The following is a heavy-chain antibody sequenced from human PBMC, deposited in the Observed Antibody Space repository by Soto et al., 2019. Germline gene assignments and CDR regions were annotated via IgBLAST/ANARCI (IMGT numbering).Heavy chain of an antibody. CDR1: GYTFTTYG. V-gene: IGHV1-18*01. J-gene: IGHJ5*02. CDR3: ARGQVVNIDTWFDP. CDR2: INPNSGHT. D-gene: IGHD3-22*01. Sequence: QIQLLQSGAEVKKPGTSVKVSCQASGYTFTTYGIIWVRQAPGQGLEWMGWINPNSGHTNYAQNLQARAPMTTDTSTNTAYMEPRSLRSDDPAAYFCARGQVVNIDTWFDPWGQGTLLTVSS.